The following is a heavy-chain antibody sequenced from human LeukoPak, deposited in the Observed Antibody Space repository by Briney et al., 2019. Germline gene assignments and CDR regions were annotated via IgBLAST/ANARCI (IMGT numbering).Heavy chain of an antibody. CDR3: ARLPQISSWYMDV. Sequence: GESLKISCKGSGYSFTSYWIGWVRQMPGKGLEWMGIIYPGDSDTRYGPSFQGQVTISADKSISTAYLQWSSLKASDTAMYYCARLPQISSWYMDVWGKGTTVTVSS. CDR1: GYSFTSYW. V-gene: IGHV5-51*01. J-gene: IGHJ6*03. D-gene: IGHD6-13*01. CDR2: IYPGDSDT.